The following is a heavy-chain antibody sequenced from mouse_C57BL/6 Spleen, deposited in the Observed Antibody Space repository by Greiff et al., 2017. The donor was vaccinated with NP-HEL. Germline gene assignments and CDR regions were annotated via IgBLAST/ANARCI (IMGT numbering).Heavy chain of an antibody. CDR1: GYTFTSYW. CDR2: IDPSDSET. CDR3: ARGDGYFYSFDY. Sequence: QVQLKQPGAELVRPGSSVKLSCKASGYTFTSYWMHWVKQRPIQGLEWIGNIDPSDSETHYNQKFKDKATLTVDKSSSTAYMQLSSLTSEDSAVYYCARGDGYFYSFDYWGQGTTLTVSS. V-gene: IGHV1-52*01. D-gene: IGHD2-3*01. J-gene: IGHJ2*01.